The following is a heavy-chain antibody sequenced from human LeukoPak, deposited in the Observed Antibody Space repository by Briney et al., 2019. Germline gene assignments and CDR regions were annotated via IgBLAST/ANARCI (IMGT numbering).Heavy chain of an antibody. D-gene: IGHD3-22*01. CDR3: ASYYYDSSCYYPEYFQH. Sequence: SETLSLTCTVSSVSISSSSYYWGWLRQPPGKGLEWIGSIYYSGCTYYNPSLKSRVTISVDTSKNQFSLKLSSVTAADTAVYYCASYYYDSSCYYPEYFQHWGQGTLVTVPS. CDR1: SVSISSSSYY. V-gene: IGHV4-39*01. J-gene: IGHJ1*01. CDR2: IYYSGCT.